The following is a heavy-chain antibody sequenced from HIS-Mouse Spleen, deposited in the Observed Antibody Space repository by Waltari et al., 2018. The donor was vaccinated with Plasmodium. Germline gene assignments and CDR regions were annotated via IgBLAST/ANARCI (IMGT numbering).Heavy chain of an antibody. CDR3: ATPRVGGSYFDY. CDR1: GFTVSTTY. V-gene: IGHV3-66*01. J-gene: IGHJ4*02. Sequence: EVQLVESGGGLVQPGGSLRLSWAPSGFTVSTTYMRLVRQAPGKGLELVSGIYSGGSTYYADSVKGRFTISRDNSKNTLYLQMNSLRAEDTAVYYCATPRVGGSYFDYWGQGTLVTVSS. D-gene: IGHD1-26*01. CDR2: IYSGGST.